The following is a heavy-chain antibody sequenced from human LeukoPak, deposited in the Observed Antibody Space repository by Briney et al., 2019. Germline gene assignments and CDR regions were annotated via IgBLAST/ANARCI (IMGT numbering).Heavy chain of an antibody. CDR2: ISYDGSNK. Sequence: GGSLRLSCAASGFTFSSYGMHWVRQALGKGLEWVAVISYDGSNKYYADSVKGRFTISRDNSKNTLYLQMNSLGAEDTAVYYCAKVHPKDLAVAGIWGRSYFDYWGQGTLVTVSS. J-gene: IGHJ4*02. CDR3: AKVHPKDLAVAGIWGRSYFDY. CDR1: GFTFSSYG. V-gene: IGHV3-30*18. D-gene: IGHD6-19*01.